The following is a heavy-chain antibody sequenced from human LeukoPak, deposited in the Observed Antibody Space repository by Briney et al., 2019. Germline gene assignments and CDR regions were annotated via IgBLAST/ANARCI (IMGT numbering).Heavy chain of an antibody. J-gene: IGHJ5*02. CDR3: AKANWFDP. CDR1: GFTFSGYS. CDR2: ITSRSNHI. Sequence: GGSLRLSCAASGFTFSGYSMNWVRQAPGKGLEWVSSITSRSNHIDYADSVKGRFTISRDNAKNSLYLQMNSLRAEDTAVYYCAKANWFDPWGQGTLVTVSS. V-gene: IGHV3-21*01.